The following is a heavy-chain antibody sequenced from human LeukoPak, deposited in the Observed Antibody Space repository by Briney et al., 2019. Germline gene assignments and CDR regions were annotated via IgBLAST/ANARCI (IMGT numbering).Heavy chain of an antibody. CDR2: ISSSGSTI. CDR3: AKQIGYCSSTSCYRDAFDI. D-gene: IGHD2-2*01. CDR1: GFTFSDYY. J-gene: IGHJ3*02. V-gene: IGHV3-11*01. Sequence: GGSLRLSCAASGFTFSDYYMSWIRQAPGKGLEWVSYISSSGSTIYYADSVKGRFTISRDNAKNSLYLQMNSLRAEDTAVYYCAKQIGYCSSTSCYRDAFDIWGQGTMVTVSS.